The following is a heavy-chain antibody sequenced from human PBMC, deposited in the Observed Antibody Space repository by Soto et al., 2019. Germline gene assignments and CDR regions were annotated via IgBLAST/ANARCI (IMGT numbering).Heavy chain of an antibody. CDR1: GGSFSGYY. J-gene: IGHJ3*02. CDR3: ARAEDIVVVQAALEYAFDI. D-gene: IGHD2-2*01. CDR2: INHSGST. V-gene: IGHV4-34*01. Sequence: QVQLQQWGAGLLKPSETLSLTCAVYGGSFSGYYWSWIRQPPGKGLEWIGEINHSGSTNYNPSLKSRVTISVDTSKNQFSLELSSVSAADTGVYYCARAEDIVVVQAALEYAFDIWGQGTMVTFSS.